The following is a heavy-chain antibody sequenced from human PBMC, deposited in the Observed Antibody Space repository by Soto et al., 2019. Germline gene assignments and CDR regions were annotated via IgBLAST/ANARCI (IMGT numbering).Heavy chain of an antibody. Sequence: SETLSLTCSVSGGSVNDGNYYWNWIRQSPAKGLEWIGYIHHSGITNYNPSLKSRVTISVDTSKNQFSLKLSSVTAADTAVYYCARDLYYYGSGSYYKGSYNWFDPWGQGTLVTVSS. CDR3: ARDLYYYGSGSYYKGSYNWFDP. D-gene: IGHD3-10*01. CDR2: IHHSGIT. V-gene: IGHV4-61*01. J-gene: IGHJ5*02. CDR1: GGSVNDGNYY.